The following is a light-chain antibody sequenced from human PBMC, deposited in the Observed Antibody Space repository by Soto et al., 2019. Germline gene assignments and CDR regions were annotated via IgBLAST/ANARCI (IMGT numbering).Light chain of an antibody. CDR1: QSVSSY. CDR2: DAS. CDR3: QQRSNWPPLLYT. Sequence: EIVLTQSPATLSLSPGERATLSCRASQSVSSYLAWYQQTPGQAPRLLIYDASNRSTGIPARFSGSGSGTDFTLTISSLDPEDFAVYYCQQRSNWPPLLYTFGQGTKLEIK. V-gene: IGKV3-11*01. J-gene: IGKJ2*01.